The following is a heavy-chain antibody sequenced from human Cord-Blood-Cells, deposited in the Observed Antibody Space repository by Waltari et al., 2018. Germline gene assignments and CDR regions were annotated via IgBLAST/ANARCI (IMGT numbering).Heavy chain of an antibody. CDR3: ARGAVAGTVFDY. D-gene: IGHD6-19*01. CDR2: SYDSGST. J-gene: IGHJ4*02. CDR1: GGPISSGSYS. V-gene: IGHV4-39*01. Sequence: QLQLQESGPGLVKPSETLSLTCTASGGPISSGSYSWGWIRQPPGKGLEWIGSSYDSGSTYYNPSLKSRVTISVDTSKNQFSLKLSSVTAADTAVYYCARGAVAGTVFDYWGQGTLVTVSS.